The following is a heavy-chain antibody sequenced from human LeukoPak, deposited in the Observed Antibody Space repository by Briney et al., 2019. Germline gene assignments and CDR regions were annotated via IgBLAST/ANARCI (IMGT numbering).Heavy chain of an antibody. CDR2: IYPGDSDT. D-gene: IGHD2-2*01. CDR3: ARHGRGGSSMSYLDD. CDR1: GYSFASYW. Sequence: GESLKISCKGSGYSFASYWIAWVRQMPGEGLEWMGIIYPGDSDTRYSPSFQGQVTISADKSISTAYLQWSSLKASDTAMYHCARHGRGGSSMSYLDDWGQGTLVTVSS. V-gene: IGHV5-51*01. J-gene: IGHJ4*02.